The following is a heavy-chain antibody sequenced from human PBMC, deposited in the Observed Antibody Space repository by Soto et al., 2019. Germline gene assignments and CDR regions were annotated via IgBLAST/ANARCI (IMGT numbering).Heavy chain of an antibody. CDR3: ARGRGYCTNGVCSTSNFDY. CDR2: INHSGST. J-gene: IGHJ4*02. D-gene: IGHD2-8*01. V-gene: IGHV4-34*01. Sequence: SETLSLTCAVYGGSFSGYYWSWIRQPPGKGLEWIGEINHSGSTNYNPSLKSRVTISVDTSKNQFSLKLSSVTAADTAVYYCARGRGYCTNGVCSTSNFDYWGQGTLVTVSS. CDR1: GGSFSGYY.